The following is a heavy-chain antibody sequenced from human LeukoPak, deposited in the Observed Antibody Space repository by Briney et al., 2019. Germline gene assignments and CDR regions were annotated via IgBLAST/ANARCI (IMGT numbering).Heavy chain of an antibody. V-gene: IGHV4-34*01. CDR3: ARGPRTNYDFWSGHYFGIDY. J-gene: IGHJ4*02. CDR2: INHSGST. D-gene: IGHD3-3*01. Sequence: SETLSLTCAVYGGSFSGYYWSWIRQPPGKGLEWIGEINHSGSTNYNPSLKSRVTISVDTSKNQFSLKLSSVTAADTAVYYCARGPRTNYDFWSGHYFGIDYWGQGTLVTVSS. CDR1: GGSFSGYY.